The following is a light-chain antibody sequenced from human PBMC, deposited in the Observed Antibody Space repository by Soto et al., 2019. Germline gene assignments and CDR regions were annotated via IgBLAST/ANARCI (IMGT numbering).Light chain of an antibody. CDR2: AAS. V-gene: IGKV1-27*01. J-gene: IGKJ4*02. CDR3: QKCNAAPT. Sequence: DIQMTQSPSSLSVSVGDRVTLTCRASQAINNYLAGYQQKPGQVPTILISAASTLQSGVPSRFSGSGSEFDFTISIRNLQPEDVATYYCQKCNAAPTFGGGTKVEI. CDR1: QAINNY.